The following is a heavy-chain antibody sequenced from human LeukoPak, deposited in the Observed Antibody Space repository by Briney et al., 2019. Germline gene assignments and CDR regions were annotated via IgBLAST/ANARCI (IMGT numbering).Heavy chain of an antibody. J-gene: IGHJ4*02. CDR2: ISSDGGTT. CDR3: ARVTHGSVWYYFDY. V-gene: IGHV3-64*01. D-gene: IGHD6-19*01. Sequence: PGGSLRLSCAASGFSFGTYAIHWVRQAPGKGLEYVSAISSDGGTTYYANSVKGRFTVSRDNSKNTLYLQLVSLRPEDMAVYYCARVTHGSVWYYFDYWGQGTLVIVSS. CDR1: GFSFGTYA.